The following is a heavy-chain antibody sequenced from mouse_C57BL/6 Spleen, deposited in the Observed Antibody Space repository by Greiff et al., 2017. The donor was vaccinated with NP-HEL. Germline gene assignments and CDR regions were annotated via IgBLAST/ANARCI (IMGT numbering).Heavy chain of an antibody. V-gene: IGHV1-80*01. CDR1: GYAFSSYW. D-gene: IGHD2-3*01. J-gene: IGHJ3*01. CDR2: IYPGDGDT. Sequence: QVQLQQSGAELVKPGASVKISCKASGYAFSSYWMNWVKQRPGKGLEWIGQIYPGDGDTNYNGKFKGKATLTADKSSSTAYMQLSSLTSEDSAVDFCAKPIDEGYYWFAYWGQGTLVTVSA. CDR3: AKPIDEGYYWFAY.